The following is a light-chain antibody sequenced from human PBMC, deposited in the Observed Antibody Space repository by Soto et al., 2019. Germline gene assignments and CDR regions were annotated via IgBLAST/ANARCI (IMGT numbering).Light chain of an antibody. J-gene: IGKJ1*01. CDR1: QSVSNNY. V-gene: IGKV3-20*01. Sequence: DIVCTQSPGTLSLSPGERATLSCRTSQSVSNNYLAWYQQKPGQAPRLLIYGASSRATGIPDRFSGSGSGTDFTLSISRLEPEDFAVYYCQQYSSLWTFGQGTKVDTK. CDR3: QQYSSLWT. CDR2: GAS.